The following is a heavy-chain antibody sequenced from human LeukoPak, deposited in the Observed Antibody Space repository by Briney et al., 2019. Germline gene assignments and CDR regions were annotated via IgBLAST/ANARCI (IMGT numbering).Heavy chain of an antibody. CDR3: ARRYCSGGSCYPFDP. CDR2: IYHSGST. V-gene: IGHV4-4*01. J-gene: IGHJ5*02. Sequence: SETLSLTCAVSGXSISSSNWWSWVRQPPGKGLEWIGEIYHSGSTNYNPSLKSRVTISVDKSKNQFSLMLSSLTAADTAVYCCARRYCSGGSCYPFDPWGQGTLVTVSS. CDR1: GXSISSSNW. D-gene: IGHD2-15*01.